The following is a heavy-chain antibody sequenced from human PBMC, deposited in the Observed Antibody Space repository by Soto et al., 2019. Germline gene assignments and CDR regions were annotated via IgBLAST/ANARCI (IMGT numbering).Heavy chain of an antibody. Sequence: QVQLVQSGAEVKKPGSSVKVSCKASGGTFSNTAFIWVRQAPGQGLEWMGGIIPIFGAPNYAQKFQGRLMISADDSASKAYMELNTLTSVDTAVYYSATPAEPLDTAMLKGLAHWGPGTLVTVSS. CDR3: ATPAEPLDTAMLKGLAH. V-gene: IGHV1-69*01. D-gene: IGHD5-18*01. CDR1: GGTFSNTA. CDR2: IIPIFGAP. J-gene: IGHJ4*02.